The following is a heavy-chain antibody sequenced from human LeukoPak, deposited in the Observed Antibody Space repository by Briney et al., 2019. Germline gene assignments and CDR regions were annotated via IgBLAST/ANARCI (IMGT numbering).Heavy chain of an antibody. Sequence: ASMKVSCKASGGYYIHWVRQAPGQGLEWMGWTNPNSGGTNYAQKFKGRVTMTRDTAISTAYMELSRLTSDDTAVYYCARASGGGSYRPFSYWGQGTLVTVSS. V-gene: IGHV1-2*02. CDR3: ARASGGGSYRPFSY. CDR2: TNPNSGGT. D-gene: IGHD3-16*02. J-gene: IGHJ4*02. CDR1: GGYY.